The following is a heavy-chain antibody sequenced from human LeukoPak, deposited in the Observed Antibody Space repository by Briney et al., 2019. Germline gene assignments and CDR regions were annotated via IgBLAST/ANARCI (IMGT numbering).Heavy chain of an antibody. J-gene: IGHJ4*02. V-gene: IGHV1-69*05. CDR1: GGTFSSYA. CDR2: IIPIFGTA. Sequence: SVKVSCKASGGTFSSYAISWVRQAPGQGLEWMGGIIPIFGTANYAQKFQGRVTITTDESTSTAYMELSSLRSEDTAVYYCARGLHDYSKTVVLTALDYWGQGTQVTVSS. D-gene: IGHD4-11*01. CDR3: ARGLHDYSKTVVLTALDY.